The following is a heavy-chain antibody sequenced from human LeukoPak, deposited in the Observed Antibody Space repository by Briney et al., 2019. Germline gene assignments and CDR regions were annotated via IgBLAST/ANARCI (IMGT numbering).Heavy chain of an antibody. Sequence: GGSLRLSCAASGFTFSTSGMHWVRQAPGKGLEWVAFIRYDGRNKYYADSLKGRFTISRDNSKNTLYLQMNSLRGEDTAVYYCARSSILTGYWSGFDYWGQGTLVTVSS. D-gene: IGHD3-9*01. CDR2: IRYDGRNK. CDR3: ARSSILTGYWSGFDY. J-gene: IGHJ4*02. V-gene: IGHV3-30*02. CDR1: GFTFSTSG.